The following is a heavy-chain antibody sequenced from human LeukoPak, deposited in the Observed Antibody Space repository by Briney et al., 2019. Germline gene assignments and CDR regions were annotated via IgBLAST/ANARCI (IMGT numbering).Heavy chain of an antibody. Sequence: SETLSLTCTVSGGSISSSSYYWGWIRQPPGKGLEWIGEINHSGSTNYNPSLKSRVTISVDTSKNQFSLKLSSVTAADTAVYYCARGFDWYPRWWGQGTLVTVSS. J-gene: IGHJ4*02. V-gene: IGHV4-39*07. D-gene: IGHD3-9*01. CDR2: INHSGST. CDR3: ARGFDWYPRW. CDR1: GGSISSSSYY.